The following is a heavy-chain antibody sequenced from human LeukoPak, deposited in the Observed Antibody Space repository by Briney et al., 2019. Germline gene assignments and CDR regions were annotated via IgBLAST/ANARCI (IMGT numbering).Heavy chain of an antibody. Sequence: PGGSLRLSCAASGFTFSSYAMHWVRQAPGKGLEWVAVISYDGSNKYYADSVKGRFTISRDNSKNTLYLQMNSLRAEDTAVHYCARDPSGHYYFDYWGQGTLVTVSS. J-gene: IGHJ4*02. CDR2: ISYDGSNK. V-gene: IGHV3-30*04. CDR1: GFTFSSYA. D-gene: IGHD3-3*02. CDR3: ARDPSGHYYFDY.